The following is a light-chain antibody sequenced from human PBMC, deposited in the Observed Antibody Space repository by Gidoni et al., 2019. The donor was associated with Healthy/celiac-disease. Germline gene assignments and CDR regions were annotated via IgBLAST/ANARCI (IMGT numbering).Light chain of an antibody. CDR1: QSISSY. V-gene: IGKV1-39*01. J-gene: IGKJ4*01. CDR3: QQSYSTPLT. Sequence: DIQMTKSPSSLSASVGDRVTITCRASQSISSYLNWYQQKPGKAPKLLIYAASSLHSGVPSRFSGSGSGTDFTLTIRSLQPEDFATYYCQQSYSTPLTFGGGTKVEIK. CDR2: AAS.